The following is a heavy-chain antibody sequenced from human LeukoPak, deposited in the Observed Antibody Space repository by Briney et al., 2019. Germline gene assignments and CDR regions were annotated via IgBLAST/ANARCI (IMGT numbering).Heavy chain of an antibody. CDR3: ARDHGIAAAGSDY. J-gene: IGHJ4*02. CDR2: IKPDGSEK. D-gene: IGHD6-13*01. CDR1: GFPFSIYW. Sequence: PGGSLRLSCAASGFPFSIYWMTWVRQAPGKGLEWVANIKPDGSEKYYVDSVKGRFTISRDNAKNSLYLQMNSPRAEDTAVYYCARDHGIAAAGSDYWGQGTLVTVSS. V-gene: IGHV3-7*01.